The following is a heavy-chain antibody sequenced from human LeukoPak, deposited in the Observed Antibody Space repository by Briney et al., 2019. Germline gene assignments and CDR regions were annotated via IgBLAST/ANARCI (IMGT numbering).Heavy chain of an antibody. Sequence: GGSLRLSCAASGFSLSSNYMSWVRQAPGKGLEWASAINWNGGSTVYADSVKGRFTISRDNAKNSLYLQMNSLRAEDTALYYCARDLARYGSGTGYFDYWGQGTLVTVSS. CDR3: ARDLARYGSGTGYFDY. CDR2: INWNGGST. J-gene: IGHJ4*02. CDR1: GFSLSSNY. V-gene: IGHV3-20*04. D-gene: IGHD6-19*01.